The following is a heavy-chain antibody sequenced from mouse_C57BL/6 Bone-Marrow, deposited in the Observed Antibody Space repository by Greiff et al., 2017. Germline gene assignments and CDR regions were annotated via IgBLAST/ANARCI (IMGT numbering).Heavy chain of an antibody. CDR2: IYPRSGNT. V-gene: IGHV1-81*01. CDR3: ARGGIYSNYEAY. Sequence: VQVVESGAELARPGASVKLSCKASGYTFTSYGISWVKQRTGQGLEWIGEIYPRSGNTYYNEKFKGKATLTADKSASTAYMELRSLASEDSAVYVCARGGIYSNYEAYWGQGTLVTVSA. J-gene: IGHJ3*01. D-gene: IGHD2-5*01. CDR1: GYTFTSYG.